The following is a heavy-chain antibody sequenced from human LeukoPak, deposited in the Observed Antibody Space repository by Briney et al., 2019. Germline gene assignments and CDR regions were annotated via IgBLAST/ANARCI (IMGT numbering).Heavy chain of an antibody. Sequence: GGSLRLSCAASGFTFSSYAMSWVRQAPGKGLEWVSAISGSGGSTYYADSVKGRFTISRDNSNNTLYLQMNSLRAEDTAVYYCAKERILLWFGELTYFDYWGQGTLVTVSS. CDR1: GFTFSSYA. J-gene: IGHJ4*02. CDR3: AKERILLWFGELTYFDY. CDR2: ISGSGGST. V-gene: IGHV3-23*01. D-gene: IGHD3-10*01.